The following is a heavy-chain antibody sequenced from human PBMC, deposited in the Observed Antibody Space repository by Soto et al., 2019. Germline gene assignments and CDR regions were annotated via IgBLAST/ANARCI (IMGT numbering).Heavy chain of an antibody. D-gene: IGHD6-19*01. CDR2: TYYRSNWRH. Sequence: QVHLQQSGPGLVKPSQTLSLTCAISGDSVSSNTAAWNWIRSSPSRGLEWLRRTYYRSNWRHDYAVSVKSRITVNPDTSKNHFSLQLNSVTPDDTAVYYCARGVAGSGFDLWGQGTLVTVSS. CDR3: ARGVAGSGFDL. CDR1: GDSVSSNTAA. V-gene: IGHV6-1*01. J-gene: IGHJ4*02.